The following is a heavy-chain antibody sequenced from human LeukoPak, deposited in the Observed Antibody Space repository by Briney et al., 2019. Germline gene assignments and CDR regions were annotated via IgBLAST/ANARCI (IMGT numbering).Heavy chain of an antibody. D-gene: IGHD3-22*01. J-gene: IGHJ4*02. CDR1: GFTFSSYS. CDR3: ARDGYYYDSSGSPILDY. Sequence: PGGSLRLSCAASGFTFSSYSMNWVRQAPGKGLEWVSSISSSSSYIYYADSVKGRFTISRDNAKNSLYLQMNSLRAEDTAVYYCARDGYYYDSSGSPILDYWGQGTLVTVSS. CDR2: ISSSSSYI. V-gene: IGHV3-21*01.